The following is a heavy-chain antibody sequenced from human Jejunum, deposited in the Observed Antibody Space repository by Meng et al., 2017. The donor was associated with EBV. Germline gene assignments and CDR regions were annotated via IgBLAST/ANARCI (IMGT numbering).Heavy chain of an antibody. J-gene: IGHJ4*02. Sequence: QVHLQQWGAGLLKPSETLSLTCAAYGGPVSGHYWSWIRQSPGKRLEWIGEINESGSTNYNPSLKSRVIIFMDTSKNQFSLNLNSVIAADTAVYYCRQAFCSAEAGCSDRWGQGTLCSVSS. D-gene: IGHD3-3*01. CDR3: RQAFCSAEAGCSDR. V-gene: IGHV4-34*01. CDR1: GGPVSGHY. CDR2: INESGST.